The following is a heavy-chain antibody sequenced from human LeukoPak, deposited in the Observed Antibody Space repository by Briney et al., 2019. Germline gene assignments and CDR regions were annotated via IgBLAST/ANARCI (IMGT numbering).Heavy chain of an antibody. D-gene: IGHD6-13*01. CDR2: IYTSGST. J-gene: IGHJ3*02. CDR1: GGSISSYY. CDR3: ARVLWVAAAGAFDI. V-gene: IGHV4-4*07. Sequence: SGTLSLTCTVSGGSISSYYWSWIRQPAGKGLEWIGRIYTSGSTNYNPSLKSRVTMSVDTSKNQFSLKLSSVTAADTAVYYCARVLWVAAAGAFDIWGQGTMVTVSS.